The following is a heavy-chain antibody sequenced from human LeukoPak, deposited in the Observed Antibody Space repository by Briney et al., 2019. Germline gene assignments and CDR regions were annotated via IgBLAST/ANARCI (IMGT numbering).Heavy chain of an antibody. J-gene: IGHJ1*01. Sequence: GGSLRLSCAASGFTSSSYGMHWVRQAPGKGLEWVAFIRYDGSNKYYADSVKGRFTISRDNSKNTLYLQMNSLRAEDTAVYYCAKYPYYYDSSGYYAEYFQHWGQGTLVTVSS. V-gene: IGHV3-30*02. CDR3: AKYPYYYDSSGYYAEYFQH. CDR2: IRYDGSNK. CDR1: GFTSSSYG. D-gene: IGHD3-22*01.